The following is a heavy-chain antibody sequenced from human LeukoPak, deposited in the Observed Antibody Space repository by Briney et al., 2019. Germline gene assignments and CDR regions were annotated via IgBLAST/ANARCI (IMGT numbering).Heavy chain of an antibody. CDR2: IYSGGST. V-gene: IGHV3-53*01. CDR3: ARDAQYYYDSSGYYPDAFDI. CDR1: GFTVSSNY. D-gene: IGHD3-22*01. Sequence: GGSLRLSCAASGFTVSSNYMSWVRQAPGKGLEWVSVIYSGGSTYYADSVKGRFTISRDNSKNTLYLQMNSLRAEDTAVYYCARDAQYYYDSSGYYPDAFDIWGRGTMVTVSS. J-gene: IGHJ3*02.